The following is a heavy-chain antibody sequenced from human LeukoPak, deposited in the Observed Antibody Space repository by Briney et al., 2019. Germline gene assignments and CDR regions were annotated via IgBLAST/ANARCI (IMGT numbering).Heavy chain of an antibody. J-gene: IGHJ6*02. CDR3: ARSHADYDDYYFDMDV. Sequence: ASVKVSCKASGYTFTTYDVSWVRQAPGQGLEWMGWMNPDNGDTGYAQKFEGRVTMTRNTSINTAYVELSSLRSEDTAMYYCARSHADYDDYYFDMDVWGHGTTVTVSS. CDR1: GYTFTTYD. CDR2: MNPDNGDT. V-gene: IGHV1-8*01. D-gene: IGHD4-17*01.